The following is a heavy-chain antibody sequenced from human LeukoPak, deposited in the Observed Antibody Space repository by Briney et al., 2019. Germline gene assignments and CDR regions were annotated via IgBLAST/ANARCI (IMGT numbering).Heavy chain of an antibody. CDR3: ARHRYALAYSSSWQRGFDY. V-gene: IGHV4-34*01. D-gene: IGHD6-13*01. CDR1: GGSFSGYY. Sequence: SETLSLTCAVYGGSFSGYYWSWIRQPPGKGLEWIGEINHSGSTNYNPSLKSRVTISVDTSKNQSSLKLSSVTAADTAVYYCARHRYALAYSSSWQRGFDYWGQGTLVTVSS. J-gene: IGHJ4*02. CDR2: INHSGST.